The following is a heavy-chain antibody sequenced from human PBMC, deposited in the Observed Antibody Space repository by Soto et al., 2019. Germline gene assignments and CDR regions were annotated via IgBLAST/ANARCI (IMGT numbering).Heavy chain of an antibody. J-gene: IGHJ4*02. D-gene: IGHD2-15*01. V-gene: IGHV3-30*18. CDR2: ISYDGSNK. CDR3: TKDCSGCVN. Sequence: FLKLSSASSWVTVSIYGMHWIRQAAGKGLEWVAVISYDGSNKYYAASVKRRFTISRDTSKKKLHLQRNGLGAEDTVVNYCTKDCSGCVNWGQGTLVTVSS. CDR1: WVTVSIYG.